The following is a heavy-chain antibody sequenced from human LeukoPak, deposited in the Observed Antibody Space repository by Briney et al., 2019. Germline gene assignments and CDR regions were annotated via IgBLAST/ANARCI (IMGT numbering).Heavy chain of an antibody. J-gene: IGHJ4*02. Sequence: GASLRLSCAASGFTFSSYAMSWVRQAPGKGLEWVSAISGSGGSTYYADSVKGRFTISRDNSKNTLYLQMNSLRAEDTAVYYCAEELWFGNYFDYWGQGTLVTVSS. D-gene: IGHD5-18*01. V-gene: IGHV3-23*01. CDR2: ISGSGGST. CDR1: GFTFSSYA. CDR3: AEELWFGNYFDY.